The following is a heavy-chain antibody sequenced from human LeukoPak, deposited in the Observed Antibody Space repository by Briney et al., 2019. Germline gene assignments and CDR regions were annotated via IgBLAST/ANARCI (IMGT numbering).Heavy chain of an antibody. CDR1: GSTFSSYW. V-gene: IGHV3-7*01. D-gene: IGHD3-10*01. J-gene: IGHJ6*04. Sequence: GGSLRLSCEASGSTFSSYWMSWVRQAPGKGLEWVANIKQDRSEKNYVDSVKGRFTISRDNAKNSLYLQMNRRRAEDAAVYYCARGRLPSARITMVRGKRAQKDDGMDVWGKGTTVTVSS. CDR2: IKQDRSEK. CDR3: ARGRLPSARITMVRGKRAQKDDGMDV.